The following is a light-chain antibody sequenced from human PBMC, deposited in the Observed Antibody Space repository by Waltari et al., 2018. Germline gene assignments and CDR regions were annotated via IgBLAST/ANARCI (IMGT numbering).Light chain of an antibody. J-gene: IGKJ2*01. CDR3: RQGSHGPRT. Sequence: QSHVHSDGNTYVKWFHQRPGRSPRRLIYKISRRESGGADRCSGSGSGTDFTLKISRVEAEDVGVYYCRQGSHGPRTFGQGTKLEI. CDR1: QSHVHSDGNTY. CDR2: KIS. V-gene: IGKV2-30*02.